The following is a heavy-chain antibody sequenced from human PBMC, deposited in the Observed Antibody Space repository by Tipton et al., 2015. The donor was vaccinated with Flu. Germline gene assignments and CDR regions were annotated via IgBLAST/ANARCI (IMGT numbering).Heavy chain of an antibody. J-gene: IGHJ3*01. CDR1: GFDFEDYA. CDR3: ARDPFLGTGDAFDV. V-gene: IGHV3-9*01. D-gene: IGHD2/OR15-2a*01. Sequence: SLRLSCVASGFDFEDYAMHWVRQVPGKGLEWVSYISWSSDRIGYADSVRGRFTISRDSAKRSVYLQMNGLRVEETAVYYCARDPFLGTGDAFDVWGRGKMVTVSS. CDR2: ISWSSDRI.